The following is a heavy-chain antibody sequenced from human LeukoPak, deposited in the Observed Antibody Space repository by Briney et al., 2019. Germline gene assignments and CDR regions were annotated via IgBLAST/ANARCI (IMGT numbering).Heavy chain of an antibody. D-gene: IGHD6-13*01. CDR1: GYTFISYD. V-gene: IGHV1-8*01. J-gene: IGHJ6*02. CDR2: MNPNSGNT. Sequence: ASVKVSCKASGYTFISYDINWVRQATGQGLEWMGWMNPNSGNTGYAQKFQGRVTMTRNTSISTAYMELSSLRSEDTAVYYCARGASSKSAFGMDAWGQGTTVTVSS. CDR3: ARGASSKSAFGMDA.